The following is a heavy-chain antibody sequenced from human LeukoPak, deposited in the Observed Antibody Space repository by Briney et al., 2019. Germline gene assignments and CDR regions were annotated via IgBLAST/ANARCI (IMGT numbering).Heavy chain of an antibody. CDR1: GFTFSSYA. CDR3: VMGFYFDY. Sequence: GGSLRLSCAASGFTFSSYAMNWVRQAPGKGLEWVSGINDNGRSTYYADSVKGRFTISRDNSRNTLFLQMNSLRAEDTAVYYGVMGFYFDYWDPGNLVTVSS. D-gene: IGHD3-16*01. J-gene: IGHJ4*02. V-gene: IGHV3-23*01. CDR2: INDNGRST.